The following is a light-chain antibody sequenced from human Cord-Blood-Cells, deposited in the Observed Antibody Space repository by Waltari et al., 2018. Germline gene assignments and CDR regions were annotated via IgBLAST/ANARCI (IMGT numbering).Light chain of an antibody. CDR1: QDIGNY. Sequence: DNQMTQSPSSLSASVGDRGTITCQASQDIGNYVNWYQQKPGKAPKLLIYDASNLETGVPPRFSGTGSGTDFTFTISSLQPEDIATYYCQQYDKRPPKRFGQRTKLEIK. CDR3: QQYDKRPPKR. J-gene: IGKJ2*01. CDR2: DAS. V-gene: IGKV1-33*01.